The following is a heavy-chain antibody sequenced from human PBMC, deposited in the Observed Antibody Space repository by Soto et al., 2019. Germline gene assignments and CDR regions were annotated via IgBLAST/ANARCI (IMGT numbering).Heavy chain of an antibody. CDR3: ASRRPTGYYNS. Sequence: QVQLVESGGDLVKPEGSLRLSCAASGFPFSDYYMSWISQAPGKGLEWVSSIGSSSSYTNYADSVKGRFTISRDNTKNSLYLQRNSVRAEYTAVYYCASRRPTGYYNSWCQGTLVTVPA. CDR1: GFPFSDYY. D-gene: IGHD3-9*01. CDR2: IGSSSSYT. J-gene: IGHJ4*02. V-gene: IGHV3-11*05.